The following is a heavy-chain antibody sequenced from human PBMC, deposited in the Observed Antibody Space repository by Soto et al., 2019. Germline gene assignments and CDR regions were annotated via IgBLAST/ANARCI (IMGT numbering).Heavy chain of an antibody. CDR1: GDRVSSNSAA. CDR3: ARDFYSSGWYYFGY. V-gene: IGHV6-1*01. CDR2: TYYRSKWYN. D-gene: IGHD6-19*01. J-gene: IGHJ4*02. Sequence: SQTLSLTCAISGDRVSSNSAAWNWIRQSPSRVLEWLGRTYYRSKWYNDYAVSVKSRITINPDSSKNQFSLQLNSVTPEDTAMYYCARDFYSSGWYYFGYWGQGTLVTVSS.